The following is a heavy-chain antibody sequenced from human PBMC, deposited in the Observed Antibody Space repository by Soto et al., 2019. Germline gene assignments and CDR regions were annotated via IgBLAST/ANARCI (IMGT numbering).Heavy chain of an antibody. CDR2: IYHSGST. J-gene: IGHJ6*02. V-gene: IGHV4-30-2*01. CDR1: GGSISSGGYS. CDR3: ARQRPTDGRWEFANYYGMDV. Sequence: SETLSLTCAVSGGSISSGGYSWSWIRQPPGKGLEWIGYIYHSGSTYYNPSLKSRVTISVDRSKNQFSLKLSSVTAADTAVYYCARQRPTDGRWEFANYYGMDVWGQGTPVTVSS. D-gene: IGHD1-26*01.